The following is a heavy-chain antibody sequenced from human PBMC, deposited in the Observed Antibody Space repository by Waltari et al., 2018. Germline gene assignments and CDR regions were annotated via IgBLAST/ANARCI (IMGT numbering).Heavy chain of an antibody. CDR2: INHSGST. D-gene: IGHD4-17*01. CDR1: GGSFSGYY. Sequence: QVQLQQWGAGLLKPSETLSLTCAVYGGSFSGYYWSWIRQPPGKGLEWIGEINHSGSTNDNPSLKSRVTISVDTSKNQFSLKLSSVTAADTAVYYCARTKGYGDYATHWGQGTLVTVSS. CDR3: ARTKGYGDYATH. V-gene: IGHV4-34*01. J-gene: IGHJ4*02.